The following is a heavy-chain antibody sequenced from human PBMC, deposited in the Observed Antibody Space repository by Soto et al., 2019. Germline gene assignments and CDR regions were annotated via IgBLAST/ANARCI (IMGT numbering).Heavy chain of an antibody. J-gene: IGHJ4*02. CDR3: ARGATVTQFDY. CDR1: GVSVSSGSFY. D-gene: IGHD4-17*01. CDR2: GSDSGTN. Sequence: SETLSLTCTVSGVSVSSGSFYWAWIRQPPGKGLEWIGFGSDSGTNNYNPSLKSRVTISVDTARSQISLKVSSLAAADTAVYYCARGATVTQFDYWGRGTLVTVSS. V-gene: IGHV4-61*01.